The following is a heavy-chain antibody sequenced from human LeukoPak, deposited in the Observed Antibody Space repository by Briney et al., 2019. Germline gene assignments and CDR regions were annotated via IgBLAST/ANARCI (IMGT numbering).Heavy chain of an antibody. CDR1: GGSISSYY. Sequence: SETLSLTCTVSGGSISSYYWSWIRQPAGKGLEWIGRIYTSGSTNYNPSLKSRVTMSVDTSKNQFSLKLSSVTAADTAVYYCARDLGAAAGTGGYYYYMDVWGKGTTVTVSS. D-gene: IGHD6-13*01. V-gene: IGHV4-4*07. CDR2: IYTSGST. CDR3: ARDLGAAAGTGGYYYYMDV. J-gene: IGHJ6*03.